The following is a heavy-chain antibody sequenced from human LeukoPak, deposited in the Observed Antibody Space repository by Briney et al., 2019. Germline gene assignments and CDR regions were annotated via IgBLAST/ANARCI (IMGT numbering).Heavy chain of an antibody. Sequence: GGSLRLSRAASGFTFSSYNMNWVRQAPGKGLEWVSSISSRSNYIYLADSLKGRFTISRDNAKNSLYLQMNSLRAEDTAMYYCARDRAVYSDSRGYYPDAFDIWGQGTMVTVSS. J-gene: IGHJ3*02. CDR1: GFTFSSYN. CDR3: ARDRAVYSDSRGYYPDAFDI. CDR2: ISSRSNYI. D-gene: IGHD3-22*01. V-gene: IGHV3-21*01.